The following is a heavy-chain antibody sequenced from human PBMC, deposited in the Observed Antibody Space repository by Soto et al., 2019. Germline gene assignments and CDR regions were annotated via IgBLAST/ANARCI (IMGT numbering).Heavy chain of an antibody. D-gene: IGHD2-2*02. CDR3: ARDIVVVPAAIRVGFATVTDRYYYYYGMDV. CDR2: ISYDGSNK. CDR1: GFTFSSYA. J-gene: IGHJ6*02. Sequence: QVQLVESGGGVVQPGRSLRLSCAASGFTFSSYAMHWVRQAPGKGLEWVAVISYDGSNKYYADSVKGRFTISRDNSKNTLYLQMNSLRAEDTAVYYCARDIVVVPAAIRVGFATVTDRYYYYYGMDVWGQGTTVTVSS. V-gene: IGHV3-30-3*01.